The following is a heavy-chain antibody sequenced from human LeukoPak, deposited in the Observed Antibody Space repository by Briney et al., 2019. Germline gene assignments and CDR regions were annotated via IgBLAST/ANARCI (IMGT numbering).Heavy chain of an antibody. J-gene: IGHJ4*02. Sequence: GGSLSLSCAASGFTFSSYAMTWVRQAPGKGLVWVSRISSDGSSTIYADSVKGRFTISRDNAKNRLYLQMNSLRADDTAVYYCAREESSGWSHFAYWGQGTLVTVSS. CDR2: ISSDGSST. V-gene: IGHV3-74*01. D-gene: IGHD6-19*01. CDR3: AREESSGWSHFAY. CDR1: GFTFSSYA.